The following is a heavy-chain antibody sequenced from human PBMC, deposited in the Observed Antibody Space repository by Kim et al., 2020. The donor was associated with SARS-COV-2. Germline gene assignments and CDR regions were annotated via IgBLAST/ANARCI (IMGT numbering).Heavy chain of an antibody. J-gene: IGHJ5*02. V-gene: IGHV1-46*01. D-gene: IGHD2-2*01. Sequence: ASVKVSCKASGYTFTSYYIHWVRQAPGQGLEWMGIINPSGGSTSYTQKFQGRVTMTRDTSTSTVYMELSSLRSEDTAVYYCAREYCSSTSCYGWFDPWGQGTLVTVSS. CDR3: AREYCSSTSCYGWFDP. CDR1: GYTFTSYY. CDR2: INPSGGST.